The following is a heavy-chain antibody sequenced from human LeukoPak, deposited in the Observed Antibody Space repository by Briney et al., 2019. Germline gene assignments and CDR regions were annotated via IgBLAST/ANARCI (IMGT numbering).Heavy chain of an antibody. V-gene: IGHV5-51*01. J-gene: IGHJ6*03. Sequence: GEPLKISCKGSGYSFTSYWIGWVRQMPGKGLEWMGIIYPGDSDTRYSPSFQGQVTISADKSISTAYLRWSSLKASDTAMYYCARTEFRNYMDVWGKGTTVTVSS. CDR3: ARTEFRNYMDV. D-gene: IGHD1-14*01. CDR2: IYPGDSDT. CDR1: GYSFTSYW.